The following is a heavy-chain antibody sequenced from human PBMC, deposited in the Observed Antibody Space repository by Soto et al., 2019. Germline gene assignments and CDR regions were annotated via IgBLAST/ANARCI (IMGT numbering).Heavy chain of an antibody. D-gene: IGHD6-19*01. CDR2: ISPNSGGT. J-gene: IGHJ6*02. CDR3: ARDGIAVAGTYYYYGMDV. CDR1: GYTFTGYY. Sequence: SVKVSCKASGYTFTGYYMHWVRQAPVEGLEWMGWISPNSGGTNYAQKFQGWVTMTRDTSISTAYMELSRLRSDDTAVYYCARDGIAVAGTYYYYGMDVWGQGTTVTVSS. V-gene: IGHV1-2*04.